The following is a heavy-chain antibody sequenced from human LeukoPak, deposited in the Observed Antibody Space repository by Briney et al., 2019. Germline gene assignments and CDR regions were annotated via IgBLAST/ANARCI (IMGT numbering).Heavy chain of an antibody. J-gene: IGHJ6*02. CDR2: IIPTLGIT. CDR1: GGTFSSNA. D-gene: IGHD3-16*01. Sequence: SVKVSCKASGGTFSSNAISWVRQAPGQGLEWMGRIIPTLGITSYAQKFQGRVTITADKSTTTAYMELSSLRSEDTAVYYCARGGLDYGMDVWGQGTTVTVSS. V-gene: IGHV1-69*04. CDR3: ARGGLDYGMDV.